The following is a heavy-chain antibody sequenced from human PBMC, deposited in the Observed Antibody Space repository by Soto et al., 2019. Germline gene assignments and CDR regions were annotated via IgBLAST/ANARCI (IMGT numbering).Heavy chain of an antibody. CDR3: ARGRGGRIDYSTSSHYYYYGMDV. J-gene: IGHJ6*02. V-gene: IGHV1-69*13. D-gene: IGHD6-6*01. CDR1: GGTFSSYA. Sequence: SVKVSCKASGGTFSSYAFSWVRQAPGQGVEWMGGIIPLFETPDYAQKFQGRVTITADESTSTVFMELRSLRSEDTAVYYCARGRGGRIDYSTSSHYYYYGMDVWGQGTTVTVS. CDR2: IIPLFETP.